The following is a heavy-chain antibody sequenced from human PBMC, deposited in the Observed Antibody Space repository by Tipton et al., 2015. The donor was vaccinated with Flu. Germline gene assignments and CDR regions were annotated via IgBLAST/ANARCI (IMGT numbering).Heavy chain of an antibody. CDR1: GGSISSGDYY. CDR3: GKDVEWVRFRGVDV. D-gene: IGHD3-3*01. Sequence: TLSLTCTVSGGSISSGDYYWTWIRQHPGKGLEWIGYISSSGRTFYSPSLESRLTISADTSKSQFFLKLTSVTAADTAGYYCGKDVEWVRFRGVDVWGRGTTVTVSS. J-gene: IGHJ6*02. CDR2: ISSSGRT. V-gene: IGHV4-31*03.